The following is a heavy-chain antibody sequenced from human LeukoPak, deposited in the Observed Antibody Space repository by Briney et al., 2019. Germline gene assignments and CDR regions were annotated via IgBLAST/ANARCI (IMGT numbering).Heavy chain of an antibody. CDR1: AYTFTSNG. CDR2: LRAYNGNT. Sequence: VKVSCKASAYTFTSNGISWVRQAPGQGLEWMGWLRAYNGNTNYAQKLEGRVTMTTDTSTSTAYMELRSLRSDDTAVYYCARDQGIGTPPYFDYWGQGTLVTVSS. D-gene: IGHD1-14*01. V-gene: IGHV1-18*01. CDR3: ARDQGIGTPPYFDY. J-gene: IGHJ4*02.